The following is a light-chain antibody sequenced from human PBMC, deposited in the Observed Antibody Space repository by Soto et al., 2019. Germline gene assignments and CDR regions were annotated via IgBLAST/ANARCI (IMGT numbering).Light chain of an antibody. V-gene: IGLV2-14*03. CDR3: SSYTTSSTRV. Sequence: QSVLAQPASVSGSPGQSITISCTGTSSYVGAHDFVSWYQQHPDKAPKLMIYEASNRPSGVSYRFSGSKSVNTATLTISGLQAEDEADYYCSSYTTSSTRVFGTGTKVTVL. J-gene: IGLJ1*01. CDR2: EAS. CDR1: SSYVGAHDF.